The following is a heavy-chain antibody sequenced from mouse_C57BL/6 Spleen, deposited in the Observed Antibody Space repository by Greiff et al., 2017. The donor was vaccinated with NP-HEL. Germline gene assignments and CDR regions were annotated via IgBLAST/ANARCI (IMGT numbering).Heavy chain of an antibody. CDR3: ARMALDGYSYAMDY. V-gene: IGHV1-47*01. CDR1: GYTFTTYP. J-gene: IGHJ4*01. CDR2: FHPYNDDT. D-gene: IGHD2-3*01. Sequence: QVQLKESGAELVKPGASVKMSCKASGYTFTTYPIEWMKQNHGKSLEWIGNFHPYNDDTKYNEKFKGKATLTVEKSSSTVYLELSRLTSDDSAVYYCARMALDGYSYAMDYWGQGTSVTVSS.